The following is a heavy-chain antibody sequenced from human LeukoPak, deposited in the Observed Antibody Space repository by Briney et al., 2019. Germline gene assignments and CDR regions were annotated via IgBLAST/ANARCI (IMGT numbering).Heavy chain of an antibody. V-gene: IGHV1-46*01. D-gene: IGHD3-16*01. CDR1: GYIFTSYN. CDR3: ARLGGGAAKDDRLDY. Sequence: GASVKVSCKASGYIFTSYNMYWVRQAPGQGLEWMGIINSSGGSTNYARKFQGRATITRDTSTSTAYMELTSLTSEDTAVYYCARLGGGAAKDDRLDYWGKGTTVTISS. J-gene: IGHJ6*04. CDR2: INSSGGST.